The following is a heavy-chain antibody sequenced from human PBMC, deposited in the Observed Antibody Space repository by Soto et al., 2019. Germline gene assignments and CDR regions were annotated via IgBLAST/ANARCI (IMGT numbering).Heavy chain of an antibody. J-gene: IGHJ4*02. V-gene: IGHV1-69*13. D-gene: IGHD2-15*01. CDR1: GYTLTSYY. CDR2: IIPIFGTA. Sequence: SVKVSCKASGYTLTSYYLHWVRQAPGQGPEWMGGIIPIFGTANYAQKFQGRVTITADESTSTAYMELSSLRSEDTAVYYCASPEGCSGGSCSYYFDYWGQGTLVTVSS. CDR3: ASPEGCSGGSCSYYFDY.